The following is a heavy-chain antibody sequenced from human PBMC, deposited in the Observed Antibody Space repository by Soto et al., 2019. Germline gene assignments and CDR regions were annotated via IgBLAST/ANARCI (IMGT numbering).Heavy chain of an antibody. D-gene: IGHD2-21*02. V-gene: IGHV3-23*01. CDR2: VSGSAGST. CDR3: ARVTQYLSFFFNY. CDR1: GFRFSDYA. Sequence: PGGSLRLSCTAPGFRFSDYAMTWVRQAPGKGLEWVSTVSGSAGSTHYADSVKGRFTVSRDNLKNTLYLHMNSLRAGDTAVYFCARVTQYLSFFFNYWGRGPLVTVSS. J-gene: IGHJ4*02.